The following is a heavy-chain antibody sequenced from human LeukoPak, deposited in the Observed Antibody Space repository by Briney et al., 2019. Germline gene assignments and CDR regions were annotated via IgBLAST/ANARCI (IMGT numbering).Heavy chain of an antibody. CDR1: GFTFTRYA. CDR2: IWYDGSDQ. Sequence: GGSLRLSCAASGFTFTRYAMHWVRQAPGKGLEWLAVIWYDGSDQYYADSVKGRFTISRDNSKNTLSLQVSSLRTEDTAVYYCAKDRYSYAFEYSDSWGQGTLVTVSS. V-gene: IGHV3-30*04. CDR3: AKDRYSYAFEYSDS. D-gene: IGHD5-18*01. J-gene: IGHJ4*02.